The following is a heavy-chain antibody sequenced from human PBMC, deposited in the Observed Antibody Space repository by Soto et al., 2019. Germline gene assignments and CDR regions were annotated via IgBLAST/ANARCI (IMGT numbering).Heavy chain of an antibody. J-gene: IGHJ4*02. Sequence: ASVKVSCKASGYTFSNYYMHWVRQAPGQGLEWLGIINGNDGSTTYSQKFQDRVTMTRDTSTSTVYMDLSSLRFEDTAVYYCARGPGMGAPDYRGQGILVTVSS. CDR3: ARGPGMGAPDY. D-gene: IGHD1-26*01. V-gene: IGHV1-46*03. CDR2: INGNDGST. CDR1: GYTFSNYY.